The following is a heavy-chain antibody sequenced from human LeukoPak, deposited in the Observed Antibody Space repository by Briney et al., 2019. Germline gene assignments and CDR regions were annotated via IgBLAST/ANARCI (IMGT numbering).Heavy chain of an antibody. CDR2: IYYSGST. J-gene: IGHJ4*02. CDR1: GGSISSSSYF. D-gene: IGHD6-6*01. V-gene: IGHV4-39*07. Sequence: PSETLSLTCTVSGGSISSSSYFWGWIRQPPGKGLEWIGSIYYSGSTSYNTSLKSRVTISVDMSKNQFSLRLSSVTAADTAVYYCASAGGKQLVDYWGQGTLVTVSS. CDR3: ASAGGKQLVDY.